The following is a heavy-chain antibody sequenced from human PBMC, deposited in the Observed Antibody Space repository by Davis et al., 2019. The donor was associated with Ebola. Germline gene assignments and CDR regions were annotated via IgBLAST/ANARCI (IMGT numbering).Heavy chain of an antibody. CDR1: GFTVSSNY. Sequence: GESLKISCAASGFTVSSNYMSWVRQAPGKGLEWVSVIYSGGSTYYADSVKGRFTISRDNSKNTLYLQMNSLRAEDTAVYYCAGGPGWLIEYWGQGTQITVSS. V-gene: IGHV3-53*01. CDR3: AGGPGWLIEY. CDR2: IYSGGST. D-gene: IGHD6-19*01. J-gene: IGHJ4*02.